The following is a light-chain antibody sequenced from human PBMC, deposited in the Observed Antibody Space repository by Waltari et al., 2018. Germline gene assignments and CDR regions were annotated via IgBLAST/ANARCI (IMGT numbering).Light chain of an antibody. CDR2: GED. CDR3: NTRDISGDHLV. Sequence: SSEMTQEPAVSVALGQTVRITCQGGGLRTFYANWYQQKPGQAPLIVIYGEDNRPSGIPDRFSGSRSGNTAFLTISGAQAEDEADYYCNTRDISGDHLVFGSGTKVTVL. V-gene: IGLV3-19*01. CDR1: GLRTFY. J-gene: IGLJ1*01.